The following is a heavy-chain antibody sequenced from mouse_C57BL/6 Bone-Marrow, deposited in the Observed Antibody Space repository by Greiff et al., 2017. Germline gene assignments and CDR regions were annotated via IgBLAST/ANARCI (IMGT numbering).Heavy chain of an antibody. CDR2: IYPRSGNT. V-gene: IGHV1-81*01. Sequence: QVQLQQSGAELARPGASVKLSCKASGYTFTSYGISWVKQRTGQGLEWIGEIYPRSGNTYYNEKFKGKATLTADKSSSTAYMELRSLTSEDSAVYFCARLPYCYGSTYFDYWGQGTTLTVSS. CDR1: GYTFTSYG. J-gene: IGHJ2*01. D-gene: IGHD1-1*01. CDR3: ARLPYCYGSTYFDY.